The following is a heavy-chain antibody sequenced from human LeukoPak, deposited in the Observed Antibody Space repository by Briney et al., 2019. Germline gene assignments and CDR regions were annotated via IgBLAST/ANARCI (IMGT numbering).Heavy chain of an antibody. CDR2: ISASGGST. D-gene: IGHD1-26*01. Sequence: GGSLRLSCIVSGFTFSSYSMNWVRQAPGKGLEWVSGISASGGSTYYTDPVKGRFTISRDNTNNTLFMQMNSLRDEDTALYYCAKYVGQSGSNYYGLDVWGQGTAVTVSS. V-gene: IGHV3-23*01. CDR3: AKYVGQSGSNYYGLDV. J-gene: IGHJ6*02. CDR1: GFTFSSYS.